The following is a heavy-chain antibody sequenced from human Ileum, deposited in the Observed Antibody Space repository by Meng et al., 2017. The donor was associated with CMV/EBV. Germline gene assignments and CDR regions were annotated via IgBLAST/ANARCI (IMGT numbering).Heavy chain of an antibody. V-gene: IGHV1-46*01. J-gene: IGHJ4*02. CDR3: ARDTTGGDKGD. CDR1: GYSFTNSY. Sequence: ASVKVSCKPFGYSFTNSYFHWVRQTPGQGLEWMARIDPSGESPTFAQNFQGRFTMTRDTSTTTVYFDRTSLTPGDTAIYYCARDTTGGDKGDWGQGTLVTVSS. CDR2: IDPSGESP. D-gene: IGHD2-21*01.